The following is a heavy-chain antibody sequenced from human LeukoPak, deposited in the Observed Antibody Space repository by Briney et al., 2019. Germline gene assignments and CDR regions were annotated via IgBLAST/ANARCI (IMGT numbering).Heavy chain of an antibody. CDR2: IKQDGSEK. D-gene: IGHD3-10*01. CDR1: GFTFSSYW. CDR3: ACLWFGELLSFLINHDMDV. Sequence: GGSLRLSCAASGFTFSSYWMSWVRQAPGKGLEWVANIKQDGSEKYYVDSVKGRFTISRDNAKNSLYLQMNSLRAEDTAVYYCACLWFGELLSFLINHDMDVWGKGTTVTISS. V-gene: IGHV3-7*01. J-gene: IGHJ6*03.